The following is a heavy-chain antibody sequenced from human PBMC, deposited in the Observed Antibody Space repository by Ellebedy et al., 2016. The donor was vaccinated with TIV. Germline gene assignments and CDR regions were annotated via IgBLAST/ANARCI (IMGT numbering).Heavy chain of an antibody. CDR2: IWYDGSNK. Sequence: PGGSLRLSCATSGFTFSTYGMHWVRQAPGKGLEWVAIIWYDGSNKYYADSVKGRFTISRDNSKDTLYLQMNSLRVEDTAVYYCASKRSPYCDGDCYSRGFDIWGQGTMVTVSS. J-gene: IGHJ3*02. CDR3: ASKRSPYCDGDCYSRGFDI. V-gene: IGHV3-33*01. CDR1: GFTFSTYG. D-gene: IGHD2-21*02.